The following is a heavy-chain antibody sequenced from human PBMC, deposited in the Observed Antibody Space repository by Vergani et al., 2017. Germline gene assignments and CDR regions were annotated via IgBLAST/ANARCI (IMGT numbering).Heavy chain of an antibody. J-gene: IGHJ6*02. CDR1: GYTFTSYD. V-gene: IGHV1-8*01. CDR3: ARDLWRWSPAGYGMDV. CDR2: MNPNSGNT. Sequence: QVQLVQSGAEVKKPGASVKVSCKASGYTFTSYDINWVRQATGQGLEWMGWMNPNSGNTGYAQKFQGRVTMTRNTSISTAYMELSSLRSEDTAVYYCARDLWRWSPAGYGMDVWGQGTTVTVSS. D-gene: IGHD2-8*01.